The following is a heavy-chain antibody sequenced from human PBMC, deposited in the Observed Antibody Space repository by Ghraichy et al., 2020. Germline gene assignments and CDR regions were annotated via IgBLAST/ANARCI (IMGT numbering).Heavy chain of an antibody. D-gene: IGHD3-22*01. Sequence: GGSLRLSCADSEFTFSSYGMSWVRQAPGKGLEWVSSVSGSGNGTYYADSVKGRFTISRDNSKNTLYLQMDSLRAEDTAVYYCAKDSYSDSSGHYYGGRYYHFFYGMEVWGQGTTVTVSS. CDR2: VSGSGNGT. CDR1: EFTFSSYG. CDR3: AKDSYSDSSGHYYGGRYYHFFYGMEV. J-gene: IGHJ6*02. V-gene: IGHV3-23*01.